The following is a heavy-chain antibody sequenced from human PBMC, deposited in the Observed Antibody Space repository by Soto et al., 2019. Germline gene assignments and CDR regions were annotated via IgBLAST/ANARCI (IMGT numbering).Heavy chain of an antibody. D-gene: IGHD3-16*02. CDR3: ARGYDYVWGSYRSDAFDI. Sequence: QVQLMQSGAEVKKPGASVKVSCKASGYTFTNYAIHWVRQAPGQRLEWMGWINAGNRNTEYSQKFQGRIIMTKDTSANTAYMELSSLTSEDTAVYYCARGYDYVWGSYRSDAFDIWGQGTMVTVSS. CDR1: GYTFTNYA. J-gene: IGHJ3*02. CDR2: INAGNRNT. V-gene: IGHV1-3*01.